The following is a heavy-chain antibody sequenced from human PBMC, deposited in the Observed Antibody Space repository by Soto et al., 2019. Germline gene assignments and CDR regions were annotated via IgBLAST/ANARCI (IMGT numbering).Heavy chain of an antibody. CDR1: GFTFSDYY. CDR3: ARERYSYGTYYFDY. Sequence: PVGSLRLSCASSGFTFSDYYMSCIRQAPGKGLEWVSSITSSGSTTYYTDSVKGRFTISRDNAKNSLYLQMNSLRAEDTAVYYCARERYSYGTYYFDYWGQGTLVTVS. J-gene: IGHJ4*02. D-gene: IGHD5-18*01. CDR2: ITSSGSTT. V-gene: IGHV3-11*01.